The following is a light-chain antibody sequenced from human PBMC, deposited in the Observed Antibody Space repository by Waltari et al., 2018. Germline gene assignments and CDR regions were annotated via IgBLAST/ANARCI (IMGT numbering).Light chain of an antibody. CDR2: DNN. J-gene: IGLJ2*01. CDR1: SSNLGNNY. V-gene: IGLV1-51*01. Sequence: QSVLTQPPSVSAAPGQTVTISCSGSSSNLGNNYVTWYQQLPGTAPKLLIYDNNKRPSGIPDRCSGSKSGTSATLGITGLQTGDEADYYCGTWDSSLSALVFGGGTKLTVL. CDR3: GTWDSSLSALV.